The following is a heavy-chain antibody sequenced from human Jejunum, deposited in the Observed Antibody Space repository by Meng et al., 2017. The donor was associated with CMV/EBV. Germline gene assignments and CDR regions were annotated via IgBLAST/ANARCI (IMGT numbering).Heavy chain of an antibody. D-gene: IGHD1/OR15-1a*01. V-gene: IGHV3-15*01. CDR3: TAGTGRTDCDY. CDR2: FKSKIAGGTI. Sequence: VQKGEAGGGLVWPGGSLSLSCAAFGFTFTDAYMTWVRQAPGKGLDWVGRFKSKIAGGTIDYAAAVKGRFTISRDDSKNTLYLQMNSLKAEDTGVYYCTAGTGRTDCDYWGQGTLVTVPS. J-gene: IGHJ4*02. CDR1: GFTFTDAY.